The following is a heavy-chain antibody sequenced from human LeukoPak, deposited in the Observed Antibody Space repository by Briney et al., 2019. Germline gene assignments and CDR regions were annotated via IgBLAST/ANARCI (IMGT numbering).Heavy chain of an antibody. Sequence: PGGSLRLSCAASGFTFDDYAMHWVRQAPGKGLEWVSGISWNSGSIGYADSVKGRFTISRGNAKNSLYLQMNSLRAEDMALYYCAKGPIAVAGTYFDYWGQGTLVTVSS. V-gene: IGHV3-9*03. D-gene: IGHD6-19*01. J-gene: IGHJ4*02. CDR1: GFTFDDYA. CDR2: ISWNSGSI. CDR3: AKGPIAVAGTYFDY.